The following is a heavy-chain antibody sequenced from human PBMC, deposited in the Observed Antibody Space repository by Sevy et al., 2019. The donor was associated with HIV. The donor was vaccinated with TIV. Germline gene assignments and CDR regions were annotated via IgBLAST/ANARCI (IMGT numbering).Heavy chain of an antibody. Sequence: KQSQTLSLTCTVSGGSVSSGSYYWSWIRQPPGKGLEWIGYIYYSGSTNYNPSLKSRVTISVDTSKNQFSLKLSSVTAADTAVYYCAREWGKGIPGLRRPRVGLDPWGQGTLVTVSS. CDR2: IYYSGST. CDR1: GGSVSSGSYY. CDR3: AREWGKGIPGLRRPRVGLDP. V-gene: IGHV4-61*01. J-gene: IGHJ5*02. D-gene: IGHD3-16*01.